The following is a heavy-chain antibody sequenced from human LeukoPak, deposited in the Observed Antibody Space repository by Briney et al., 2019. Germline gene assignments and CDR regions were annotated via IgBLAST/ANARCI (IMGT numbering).Heavy chain of an antibody. J-gene: IGHJ1*01. CDR2: ISGFNGDA. CDR3: ARVPDFWSGYHQH. V-gene: IGHV1-18*01. CDR1: GYTFTTYG. Sequence: GASVKVSCKASGYTFTTYGISWVRQTPGQGLEWMGWISGFNGDADYAQNFRGGVTMTTDTSTRTAYMEVRSLRSDDTAVYYCARVPDFWSGYHQHWGQGTLVTVSS. D-gene: IGHD3-3*01.